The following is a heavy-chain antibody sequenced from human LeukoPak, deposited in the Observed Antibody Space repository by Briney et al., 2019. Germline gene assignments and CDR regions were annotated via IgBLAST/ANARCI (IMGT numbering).Heavy chain of an antibody. Sequence: GGSLRLSCAASGFTFSSYWMSWVRQAPGKGLEWVANIKQDGSEKYYVDSVKGRFTISRDNAKNSLYLQMNSLRAEDTAVYYCARVGPPWGFRRFFDFGRVYYAKFDYGGQGPLATVP. CDR1: GFTFSSYW. J-gene: IGHJ4*02. V-gene: IGHV3-7*01. CDR3: ARVGPPWGFRRFFDFGRVYYAKFDY. CDR2: IKQDGSEK. D-gene: IGHD3-3*01.